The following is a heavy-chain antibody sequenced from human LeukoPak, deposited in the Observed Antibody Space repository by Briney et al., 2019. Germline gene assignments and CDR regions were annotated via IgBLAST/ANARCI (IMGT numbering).Heavy chain of an antibody. CDR2: GHYTGST. D-gene: IGHD3-10*01. J-gene: IGHJ3*02. Sequence: SETLSLTCTVSGDSINSYYWNWIRQPPGKGPEWIGYGHYTGSTYKNPSLNSRVAFSVDTSKNQFSLKLSSVTAADTAVYYCARWGEHSALRVHAFDIWGQGTMVTVSS. CDR3: ARWGEHSALRVHAFDI. V-gene: IGHV4-59*01. CDR1: GDSINSYY.